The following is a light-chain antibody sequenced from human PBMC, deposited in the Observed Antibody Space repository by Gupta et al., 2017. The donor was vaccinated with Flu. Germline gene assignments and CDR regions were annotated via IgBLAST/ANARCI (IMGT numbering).Light chain of an antibody. CDR1: QSISNW. J-gene: IGKJ5*01. CDR2: QAS. Sequence: TLSASVGDRVTITCRASQSISNWLAWYQQKPGKAPNLLIYQASSLESGVPSRFSGSGSGTEFTLTITSLQPDDFATYYCQQYNSYSPLTFGQGTRLEIK. V-gene: IGKV1-5*03. CDR3: QQYNSYSPLT.